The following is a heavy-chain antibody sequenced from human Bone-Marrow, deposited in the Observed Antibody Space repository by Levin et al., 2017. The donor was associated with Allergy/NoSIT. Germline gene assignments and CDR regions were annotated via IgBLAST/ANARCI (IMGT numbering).Heavy chain of an antibody. D-gene: IGHD2-8*01. CDR2: ISARRTTM. V-gene: IGHV3-48*01. CDR3: ARDEESYGDAFDI. J-gene: IGHJ3*02. CDR1: GFTFSTYG. Sequence: GVLRLSCAASGFTFSTYGMIWVRQAPGKGLEWVSYISARRTTMYYADSVKGRFTISRDDAKNTLYLQMSSLRAEDTAVYYCARDEESYGDAFDIWGQGTMVTVSS.